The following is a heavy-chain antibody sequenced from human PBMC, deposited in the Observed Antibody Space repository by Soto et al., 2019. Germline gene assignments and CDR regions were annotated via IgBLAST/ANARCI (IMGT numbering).Heavy chain of an antibody. D-gene: IGHD2-2*01. J-gene: IGHJ6*03. Sequence: SETLSLTCRVSGGSITSGGYYWTWLRQNPGEGLEWIGYIYYSGSTNYNPSLKSRVTISVDTSKNQFSLELSSVTAADTVVYYCARVGGANCSSNNCRNTGYYYIDVSGKGTTVTVS. CDR3: ARVGGANCSSNNCRNTGYYYIDV. CDR2: IYYSGST. CDR1: GGSITSGGYY. V-gene: IGHV4-31*03.